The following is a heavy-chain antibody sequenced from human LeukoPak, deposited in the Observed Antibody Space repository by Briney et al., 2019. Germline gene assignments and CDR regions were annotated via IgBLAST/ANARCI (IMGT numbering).Heavy chain of an antibody. D-gene: IGHD3-22*01. CDR3: AKDMWYYDSSGLYDY. V-gene: IGHV3-43*02. J-gene: IGHJ4*02. CDR1: GFTFDDYA. CDR2: ISGDGGST. Sequence: GGSLRLSCAASGFTFDDYAMHWVRQAPGKGLEWVSLISGDGGSTYYADSVKGRFTISRDNSKNSLYLQMNSLRTEDTALYYCAKDMWYYDSSGLYDYWGQGILVTVSS.